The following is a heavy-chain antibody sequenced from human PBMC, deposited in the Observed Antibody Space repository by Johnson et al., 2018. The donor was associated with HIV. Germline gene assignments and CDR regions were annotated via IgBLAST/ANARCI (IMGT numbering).Heavy chain of an antibody. J-gene: IGHJ3*02. CDR2: ISSNGGST. CDR3: AGDYDSSGYTEKADAFDI. V-gene: IGHV3-64*01. Sequence: VQLVESGGGVVQPGRSLRLSCAASGFTFSSYAMHWVRQAPGKGLEYVSAISSNGGSTYYANSVKGRFTISRDNSKNTLYLQMNSLRAEDTAVYYCAGDYDSSGYTEKADAFDIWGQGTMVTVSS. D-gene: IGHD3-22*01. CDR1: GFTFSSYA.